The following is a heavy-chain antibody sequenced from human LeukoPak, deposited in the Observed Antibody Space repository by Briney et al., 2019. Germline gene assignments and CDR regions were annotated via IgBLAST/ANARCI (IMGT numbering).Heavy chain of an antibody. Sequence: SETLSLTCTVSGGSISSYYWSWIRQPPGKGLEWIGYIYYSGSTNYHPSLKSRVTISVDTSKNQFSLKLSSVTAADTAVYYCARYVVALLGSHYFDYWGQGTLVTVSS. V-gene: IGHV4-59*01. CDR3: ARYVVALLGSHYFDY. D-gene: IGHD2-15*01. J-gene: IGHJ4*02. CDR1: GGSISSYY. CDR2: IYYSGST.